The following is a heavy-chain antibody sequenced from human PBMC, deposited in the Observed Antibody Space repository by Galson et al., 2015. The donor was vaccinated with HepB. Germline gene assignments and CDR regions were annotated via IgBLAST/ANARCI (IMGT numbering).Heavy chain of an antibody. D-gene: IGHD2-2*01. CDR3: ARSVVVPAASDY. J-gene: IGHJ4*02. CDR1: GFTFSDYY. V-gene: IGHV3-11*06. Sequence: SLRLSCAASGFTFSDYYMSWIRQAPGKGLEWVSYISSSSSYTNYADSVKGRFTISRDNAKNSLYLQMNSLRAEDTAVYYCARSVVVPAASDYWGQGTLVTVSS. CDR2: ISSSSSYT.